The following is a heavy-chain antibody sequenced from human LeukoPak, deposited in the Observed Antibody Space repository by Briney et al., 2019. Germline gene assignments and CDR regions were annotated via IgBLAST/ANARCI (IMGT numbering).Heavy chain of an antibody. D-gene: IGHD6-13*01. V-gene: IGHV1-2*02. CDR3: AKDGAAAGSLRRDYYYSYMDV. Sequence: ASVKVSCKASGYTFTGYYIHWVRQAPGQGLEWMGSINPETGDTNYAQKFQGRVTLARDTSLTTASMELSRLRPDDTAVYFCAKDGAAAGSLRRDYYYSYMDVWGKGTTVTISS. CDR2: INPETGDT. J-gene: IGHJ6*03. CDR1: GYTFTGYY.